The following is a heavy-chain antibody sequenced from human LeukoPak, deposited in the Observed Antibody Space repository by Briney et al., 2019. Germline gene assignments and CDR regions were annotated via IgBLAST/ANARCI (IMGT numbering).Heavy chain of an antibody. CDR1: EYNFANYW. CDR2: IWPDDSTT. J-gene: IGHJ6*02. V-gene: IGHV5-51*01. Sequence: GESLKTSCQGFEYNFANYWIAWVRQLPGKGLEWMGVIWPDDSTTEYSPPFQGQVTISADQSINTAYLHWSSLEASDTAMYYCARLCCGRARCLKSHFYSGLDVWGQGTTVTVSS. D-gene: IGHD3-3*02. CDR3: ARLCCGRARCLKSHFYSGLDV.